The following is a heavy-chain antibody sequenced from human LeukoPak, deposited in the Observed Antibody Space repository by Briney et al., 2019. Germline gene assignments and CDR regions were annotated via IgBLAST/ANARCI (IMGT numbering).Heavy chain of an antibody. Sequence: SETLSLTCTVSGDSITSYFWSWIRQPPGKGLEWVGYIFYSGITNYNPSLKSRVTISVDTSKNQFSLKLSSVTAADTAVYYCARESGYAVGDFWGRGTLVTVSS. D-gene: IGHD5-12*01. CDR2: IFYSGIT. V-gene: IGHV4-59*01. CDR3: ARESGYAVGDF. J-gene: IGHJ4*02. CDR1: GDSITSYF.